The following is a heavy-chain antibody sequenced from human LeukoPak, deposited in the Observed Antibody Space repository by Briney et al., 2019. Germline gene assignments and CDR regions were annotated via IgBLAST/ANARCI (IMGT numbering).Heavy chain of an antibody. CDR3: AKADWLAYDSSAPDY. J-gene: IGHJ4*02. CDR1: GFTFDDYA. D-gene: IGHD3-22*01. CDR2: ISWNSGSI. V-gene: IGHV3-9*03. Sequence: GGSLRLSCAASGFTFDDYAMHWVRQAPGKGLEWVSGISWNSGSIGYADSVKGRFTISRDNAKNSLYLQMNSLRAEDMALYYCAKADWLAYDSSAPDYWGQGTLVTVSS.